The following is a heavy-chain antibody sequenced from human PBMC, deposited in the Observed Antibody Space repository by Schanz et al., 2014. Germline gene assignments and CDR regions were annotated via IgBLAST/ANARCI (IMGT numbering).Heavy chain of an antibody. J-gene: IGHJ4*02. Sequence: QVHLVQSGAEVKRPGASVKVSCKASEYSFTSYSMHWVRQAPGQRLEWMGWFNTGSGDTKYSQNFQGRVTITRDTSASTAYMELSSLRSEDTAVYSCARGIGGYGANNYFDYWGQGTLXTVSS. D-gene: IGHD5-12*01. V-gene: IGHV1-3*04. CDR1: EYSFTSYS. CDR2: FNTGSGDT. CDR3: ARGIGGYGANNYFDY.